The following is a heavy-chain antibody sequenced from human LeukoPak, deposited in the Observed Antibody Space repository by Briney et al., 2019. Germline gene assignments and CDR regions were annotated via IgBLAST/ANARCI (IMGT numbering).Heavy chain of an antibody. V-gene: IGHV3-74*01. J-gene: IGHJ5*01. D-gene: IGHD3-10*01. CDR3: AREGQPRRGVRWFDS. CDR2: TNSDVSSP. Sequence: GACLSPARSPAALTVNRYWTRSVRPAPGGGLGWVLRTNSDVSSPSYAHSVKGRFTISRDNVKNTLSLQMNSLRAEDTAVYDCAREGQPRRGVRWFDSWGRGTLATVSS. CDR1: ALTVNRYW.